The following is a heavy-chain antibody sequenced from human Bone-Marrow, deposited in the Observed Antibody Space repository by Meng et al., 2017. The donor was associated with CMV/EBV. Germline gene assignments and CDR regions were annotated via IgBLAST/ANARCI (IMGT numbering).Heavy chain of an antibody. D-gene: IGHD1-7*01. J-gene: IGHJ5*02. Sequence: SVKVSCKASGGTFSSYAISWVRQAPGQGLEWMGGIIPIFGTANYAQKFQGRVTMTRDTSTSTVYMELSSLRSEDTAVDYCARGPLRTYGWFDPWGQGTLVTVSS. V-gene: IGHV1-69*05. CDR1: GGTFSSYA. CDR2: IIPIFGTA. CDR3: ARGPLRTYGWFDP.